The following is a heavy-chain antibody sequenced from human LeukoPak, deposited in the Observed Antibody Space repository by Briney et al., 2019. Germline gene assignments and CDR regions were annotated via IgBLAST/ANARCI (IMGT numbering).Heavy chain of an antibody. D-gene: IGHD6-13*01. J-gene: IGHJ3*02. CDR2: INSDGSST. CDR3: ARNPSSSWYISYAFDI. Sequence: GGSLRLSCAASGFTFSSYWMHWVRQAPGKGLVWVSRINSDGSSTSYADSVKGRFTISRDNAKNTLYLQMNSLRAEDTAVYYCARNPSSSWYISYAFDIWGQGTMVTVSS. V-gene: IGHV3-74*01. CDR1: GFTFSSYW.